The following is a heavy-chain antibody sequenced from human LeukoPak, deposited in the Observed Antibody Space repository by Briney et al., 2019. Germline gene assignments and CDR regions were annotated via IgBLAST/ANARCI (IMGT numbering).Heavy chain of an antibody. CDR2: ISYDGSNK. CDR3: ARGRPHGNDY. V-gene: IGHV3-30-3*01. Sequence: GGSLRLSCAASGFTFNTYAMHWVRQAPGKGLEWVVVISYDGSNKFYADSVKGRFTISRDNSKNMLYLQMNSLRVEDTAVYYCARGRPHGNDYWGQGTLVTVSS. CDR1: GFTFNTYA. J-gene: IGHJ4*02. D-gene: IGHD4-23*01.